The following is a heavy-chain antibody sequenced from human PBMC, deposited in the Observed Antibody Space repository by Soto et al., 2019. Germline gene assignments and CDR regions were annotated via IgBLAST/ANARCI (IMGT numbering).Heavy chain of an antibody. CDR3: ARDRDCSGGSCYSAFDP. D-gene: IGHD2-15*01. CDR1: GGSISSYY. V-gene: IGHV4-59*01. CDR2: IYYSGST. Sequence: SETLSLTCTVSGGSISSYYWSWIRQPPGKGLEWIGYIYYSGSTNYNPSLKSRVAISVDTSKNQFSLKLSSVTAADTAVYYCARDRDCSGGSCYSAFDPWGQGTLVTVSS. J-gene: IGHJ5*02.